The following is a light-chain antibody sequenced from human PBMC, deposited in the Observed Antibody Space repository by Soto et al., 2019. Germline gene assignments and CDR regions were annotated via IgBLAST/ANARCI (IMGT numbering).Light chain of an antibody. Sequence: QMRQSPACLCAAVVDIVTVTCRASQDVGKWLAWYQQKPGKAPTLLIHGASSLQSGVPPRYSGSGYGTDFTLTISSLQPEDFATYYCQQANSFPITFGQGTRLEIK. CDR2: GAS. CDR3: QQANSFPIT. J-gene: IGKJ5*01. CDR1: QDVGKW. V-gene: IGKV1-12*01.